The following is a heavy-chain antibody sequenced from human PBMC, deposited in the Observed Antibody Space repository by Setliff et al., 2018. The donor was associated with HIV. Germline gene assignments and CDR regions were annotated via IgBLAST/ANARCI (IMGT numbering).Heavy chain of an antibody. J-gene: IGHJ4*02. Sequence: SETLSLTCAVYGGSLSGYHWSWIRQSPEKGLECIGNIYYSGSTSYNPSLKSRVTISVDTSKNQFSLKLSSVTAADTAVYYCARTSEYDFGLTKYLDYWGQGTLVTVS. CDR3: ARTSEYDFGLTKYLDY. CDR2: IYYSGST. D-gene: IGHD3-3*01. V-gene: IGHV4-34*11. CDR1: GGSLSGYH.